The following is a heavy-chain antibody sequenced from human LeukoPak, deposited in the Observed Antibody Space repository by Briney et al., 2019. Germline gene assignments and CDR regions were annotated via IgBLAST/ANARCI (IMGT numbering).Heavy chain of an antibody. CDR3: ARTSGSGYYTNWFDP. CDR2: IYYSGST. V-gene: IGHV4-59*01. J-gene: IGHJ5*02. D-gene: IGHD3-3*01. Sequence: SETLSLTCTVSGGSISSYYWSWIRQPPGKGLEWIGYIYYSGSTNYNPSLKSRVTISVDTSKNQFSLKLSPVTAADTAVYYCARTSGSGYYTNWFDPWGQGTLVTVSS. CDR1: GGSISSYY.